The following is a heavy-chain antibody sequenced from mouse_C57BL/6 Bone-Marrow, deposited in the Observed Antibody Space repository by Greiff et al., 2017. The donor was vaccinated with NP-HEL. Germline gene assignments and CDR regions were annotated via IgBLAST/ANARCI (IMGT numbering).Heavy chain of an antibody. J-gene: IGHJ2*01. CDR1: GFTFSSYG. V-gene: IGHV5-6*02. CDR3: ARGLYFDY. CDR2: ISSGGSYT. Sequence: EVKVVESGGDLVKPGGSLKLSCAASGFTFSSYGMSWVRQTPDKRLEWVATISSGGSYTYYPDSVKGRFTISRDNAKNTLYLQTSSLKSEDTAMYYCARGLYFDYWGQGTTLTVSS.